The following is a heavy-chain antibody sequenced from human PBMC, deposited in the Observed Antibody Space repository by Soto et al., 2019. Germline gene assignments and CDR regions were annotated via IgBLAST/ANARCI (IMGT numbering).Heavy chain of an antibody. Sequence: QVQLLQSGAAVRKPGASVTVSCKASNDSLSSHFIHWVRQAPGEGLEWMGIINPSGGGTTYAQQFQGRLTMTRDTSTSTVYMELISLRSEDTAIYYCARDKPFSAGYWGQGTLVT. CDR1: NDSLSSHF. V-gene: IGHV1-46*01. J-gene: IGHJ4*02. D-gene: IGHD3-3*02. CDR3: ARDKPFSAGY. CDR2: INPSGGGT.